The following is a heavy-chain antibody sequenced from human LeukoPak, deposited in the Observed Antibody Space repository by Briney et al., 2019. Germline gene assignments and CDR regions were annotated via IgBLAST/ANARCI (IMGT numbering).Heavy chain of an antibody. CDR1: GLTFSSYW. D-gene: IGHD5-12*01. J-gene: IGHJ4*02. Sequence: GGSLRLSCAASGLTFSSYWMTWVRQAPGKGLEWVANIKLDGTEKYHVDSVKGRFTISRDNAKNSLDLQMNSLRIEDTAVYYCARDLGLSGYDLLDYWGQGTMVTVSS. CDR2: IKLDGTEK. V-gene: IGHV3-7*01. CDR3: ARDLGLSGYDLLDY.